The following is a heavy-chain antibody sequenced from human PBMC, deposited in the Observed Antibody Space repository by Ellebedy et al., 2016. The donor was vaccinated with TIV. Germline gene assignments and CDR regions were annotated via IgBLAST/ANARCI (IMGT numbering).Heavy chain of an antibody. D-gene: IGHD4-17*01. CDR3: SRHTDYALDY. CDR2: INSDGSST. CDR1: GFTFSSYW. V-gene: IGHV3-74*01. J-gene: IGHJ4*02. Sequence: GESLKISCAASGFTFSSYWMHWVRQAPGKGLVWVSRINSDGSSTSYADSVKGRFTISRDNAKNSLYQQMNSLRAEDTAVYYCSRHTDYALDYWGQGALVTVSS.